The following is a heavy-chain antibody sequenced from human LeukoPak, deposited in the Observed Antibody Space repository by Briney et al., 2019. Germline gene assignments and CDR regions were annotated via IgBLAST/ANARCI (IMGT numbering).Heavy chain of an antibody. J-gene: IGHJ2*01. CDR2: ISSSRSYI. D-gene: IGHD1-1*01. Sequence: NPGGSLRLSCAASGFTFSRYSMNWVRQASGKGLEWVSSISSSRSYIYYVDSVKGRFTISRDNAKNSLYLQMNSLRAEDTAVYYCARDLPDEVPSFDLWGRGTLVTVSS. CDR3: ARDLPDEVPSFDL. CDR1: GFTFSRYS. V-gene: IGHV3-21*01.